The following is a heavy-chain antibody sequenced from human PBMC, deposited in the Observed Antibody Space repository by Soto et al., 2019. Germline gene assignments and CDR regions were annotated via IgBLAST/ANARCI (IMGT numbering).Heavy chain of an antibody. CDR3: ARRYGYSFDY. CDR1: GGSISSYY. CDR2: IYYSGST. Sequence: QVQLQESGPGLVKPSETLSLTCTVSGGSISSYYWSWIRQPPGKGLEWIGYIYYSGSTNYNPSLKSRVTLSVATSKNQCSLKLSSVTAADTAVYYCARRYGYSFDYWGQGTLVTVSS. J-gene: IGHJ4*02. D-gene: IGHD4-17*01. V-gene: IGHV4-59*08.